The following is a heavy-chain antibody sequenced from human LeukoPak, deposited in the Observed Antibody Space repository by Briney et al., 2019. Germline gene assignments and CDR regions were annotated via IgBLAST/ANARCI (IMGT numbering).Heavy chain of an antibody. J-gene: IGHJ4*02. CDR2: ISSSSSYI. V-gene: IGHV3-21*01. D-gene: IGHD6-19*01. CDR3: ARDITVAGTWGY. CDR1: GFTFSSYS. Sequence: PGGSLRLSCAASGFTFSSYSMNWVRQAPGKGLEWVSSISSSSSYIYYADSVKGRFTISRDNAKSSLYLQMNSLRAEDTAVYYCARDITVAGTWGYWGQGTLVTVSS.